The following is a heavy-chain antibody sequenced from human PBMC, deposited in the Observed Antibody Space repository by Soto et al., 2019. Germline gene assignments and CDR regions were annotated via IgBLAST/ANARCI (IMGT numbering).Heavy chain of an antibody. Sequence: LRLSCAASGFTFSNAWMSWVRQAPGKGLEWVGRIKSKTDGGTTDYAAPVKGRFTISRDDSKNTLYLQMNSLKTEDTAVYYCTTGVEYSYGSHYFDYWGQGTLVTVSS. J-gene: IGHJ4*02. CDR3: TTGVEYSYGSHYFDY. D-gene: IGHD5-18*01. V-gene: IGHV3-15*01. CDR2: IKSKTDGGTT. CDR1: GFTFSNAW.